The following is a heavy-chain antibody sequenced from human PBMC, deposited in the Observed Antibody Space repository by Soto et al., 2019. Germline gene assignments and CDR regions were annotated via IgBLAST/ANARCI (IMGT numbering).Heavy chain of an antibody. D-gene: IGHD2-8*01. CDR2: ISGSGGST. Sequence: GGSLRLSCAASGFTFSSYAMSWVRQAPGKGLEWVSAISGSGGSTYYADSVKGRFTISRDNSKNTLYLQMHSLRAEDTAVYYCANSPKLYCTNGVSYFDYWGQGTLVTVSS. V-gene: IGHV3-23*01. CDR3: ANSPKLYCTNGVSYFDY. CDR1: GFTFSSYA. J-gene: IGHJ4*02.